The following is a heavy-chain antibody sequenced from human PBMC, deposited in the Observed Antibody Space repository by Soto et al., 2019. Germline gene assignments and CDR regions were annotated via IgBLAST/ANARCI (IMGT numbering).Heavy chain of an antibody. J-gene: IGHJ6*02. CDR2: MNPNSGNT. V-gene: IGHV1-8*01. CDR1: GYTFTSYD. CDR3: ARGFNSYSSSWYLLYYYYYYGMDV. Sequence: GASVKVSCKASGYTFTSYDINWVRQATGQGLEWMGWMNPNSGNTGYAQKFQGRVTMTRNTSISTAYMELSSLRSEDTAVYYCARGFNSYSSSWYLLYYYYYYGMDVWGQGTTVTVSS. D-gene: IGHD6-13*01.